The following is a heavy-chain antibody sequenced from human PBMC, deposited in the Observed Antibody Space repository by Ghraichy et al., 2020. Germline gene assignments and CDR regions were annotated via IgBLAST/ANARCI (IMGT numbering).Heavy chain of an antibody. CDR1: GFTFSSYS. D-gene: IGHD1-1*01. V-gene: IGHV3-21*01. CDR2: ISSSSSYI. J-gene: IGHJ4*02. Sequence: GGSLRLSCAASGFTFSSYSMNWVRQAPGKGLEWVSSISSSSSYIYYADSVKGRFTISRDNAKNSLYLQMNSLRAEDTAVYYCARTTVHKYYFDYWGQGTLVTVSS. CDR3: ARTTVHKYYFDY.